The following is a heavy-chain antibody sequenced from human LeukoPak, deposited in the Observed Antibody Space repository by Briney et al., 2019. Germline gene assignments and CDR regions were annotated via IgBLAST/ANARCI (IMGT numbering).Heavy chain of an antibody. J-gene: IGHJ6*03. CDR2: ISSSGDKT. D-gene: IGHD3-10*01. Sequence: SGVSLRLSCAASGFTFISDAMTWVRQAPGKVLEWVSSISSSGDKTYYPDSVKGRFTISRDNSKNTLYLQISSLRAKEQAVYYCAKSPPAEFRSSYYYSYYMDVWGKGTTVTVSS. CDR1: GFTFISDA. V-gene: IGHV3-23*01. CDR3: AKSPPAEFRSSYYYSYYMDV.